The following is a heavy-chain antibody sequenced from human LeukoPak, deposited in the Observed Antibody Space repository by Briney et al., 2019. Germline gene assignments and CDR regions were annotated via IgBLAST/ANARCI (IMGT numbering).Heavy chain of an antibody. V-gene: IGHV1-69*01. D-gene: IGHD1-20*01. J-gene: IGHJ4*02. Sequence: GSSVKVSCKASGGTFSSYAISWVRQAPGQGLEWMGGIIPIFGTANYAQKFQGRVTITADESTSTAYMELSSLRSEDTAVYYCATFGEKYNWKHYYFDYWGQGTLVTVSS. CDR2: IIPIFGTA. CDR1: GGTFSSYA. CDR3: ATFGEKYNWKHYYFDY.